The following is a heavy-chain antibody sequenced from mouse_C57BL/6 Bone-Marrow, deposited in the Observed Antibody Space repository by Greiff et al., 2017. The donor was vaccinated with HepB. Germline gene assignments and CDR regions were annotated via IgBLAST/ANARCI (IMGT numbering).Heavy chain of an antibody. V-gene: IGHV14-4*01. CDR2: IDPENGDT. CDR1: GFNIKDDY. D-gene: IGHD1-1*01. J-gene: IGHJ4*01. CDR3: TMDYGSSYDAMDY. Sequence: EVQLQQSGAELVRPGASVKLSCTASGFNIKDDYMHWVKQRPEQGLEWIGWIDPENGDTEYASKFQGKATITADISSNTAYLQLSSLTSEDTAVYYCTMDYGSSYDAMDYWGQGTSVTVSS.